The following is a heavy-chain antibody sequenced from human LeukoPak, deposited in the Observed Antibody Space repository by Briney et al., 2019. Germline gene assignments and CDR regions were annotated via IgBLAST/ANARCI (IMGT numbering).Heavy chain of an antibody. D-gene: IGHD2-2*01. Sequence: ASVKVSCKASGYTFTSYGISWVRQAPGQGLEWMGWISAYNGNTNYAQKLQGRVTMTTDTSTSTAYMELRSLRSDDTAVYSCARGGYCSSTSCYAPKYFQHWGQGTLVTVSS. CDR1: GYTFTSYG. J-gene: IGHJ1*01. V-gene: IGHV1-18*04. CDR2: ISAYNGNT. CDR3: ARGGYCSSTSCYAPKYFQH.